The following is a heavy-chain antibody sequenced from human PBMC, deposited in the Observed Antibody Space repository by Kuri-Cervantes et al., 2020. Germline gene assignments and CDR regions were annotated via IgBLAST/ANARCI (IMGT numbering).Heavy chain of an antibody. CDR2: ISAYNGNT. Sequence: ASMKVSCKASGYTFTSYGISWVRQAPGQGLEWMGWISAYNGNTNYAQKLQGRVTMTTDTSTSTAYMELRSLRSDDTAVYYCARDHGDGYTLYYYYGMDVWGQGTTVTVSS. CDR3: ARDHGDGYTLYYYYGMDV. CDR1: GYTFTSYG. V-gene: IGHV1-18*01. D-gene: IGHD3-16*01. J-gene: IGHJ6*02.